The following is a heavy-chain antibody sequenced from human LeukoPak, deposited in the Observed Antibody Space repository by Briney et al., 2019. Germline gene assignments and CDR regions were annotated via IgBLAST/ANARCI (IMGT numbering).Heavy chain of an antibody. CDR1: GFTFSSYV. CDR2: ISGSGGST. Sequence: GGSLRLSCAASGFTFSSYVMSWVRQAPGKGLEWVSAISGSGGSTYYADSVKGRFTISRDNSKNTLYLQMNSLSAEDTAVYYCAKDEWGGSYSSPYYYYYMDVWGKGTTVTVSS. D-gene: IGHD1-26*01. V-gene: IGHV3-23*01. J-gene: IGHJ6*03. CDR3: AKDEWGGSYSSPYYYYYMDV.